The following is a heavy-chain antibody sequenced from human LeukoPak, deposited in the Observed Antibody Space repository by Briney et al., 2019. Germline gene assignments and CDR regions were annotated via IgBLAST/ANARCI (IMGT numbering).Heavy chain of an antibody. Sequence: GASVNVSCKASGDTFSSYTISWVRQAPGQGLEWMGRIIPIFGTANYAQKFQGRVTITADKSTSTAYMELSSLRSEDTAVYYCARFFSDYDVYWGQGTLVTVSS. CDR2: IIPIFGTA. CDR3: ARFFSDYDVY. D-gene: IGHD5-12*01. CDR1: GDTFSSYT. V-gene: IGHV1-69*08. J-gene: IGHJ4*02.